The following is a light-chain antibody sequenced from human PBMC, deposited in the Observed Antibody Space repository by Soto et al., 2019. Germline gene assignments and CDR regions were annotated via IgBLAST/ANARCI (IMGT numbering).Light chain of an antibody. Sequence: EIVMTQSPATLSVSPGERATLSCRASQSVSSKLAWYQQKPGQAPRLPIYDASTRATGIPAMFSGSGSGTEFTLTISSLQSEDFAVYYCQQYNNWPPMYTFGQGTKVEIK. J-gene: IGKJ2*01. CDR3: QQYNNWPPMYT. V-gene: IGKV3-15*01. CDR2: DAS. CDR1: QSVSSK.